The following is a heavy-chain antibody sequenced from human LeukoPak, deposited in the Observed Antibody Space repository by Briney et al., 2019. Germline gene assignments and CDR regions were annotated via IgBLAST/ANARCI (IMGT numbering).Heavy chain of an antibody. Sequence: SETLSLTCTVSGVSTSSGGYYWRWLRQHPGKGLEWIGYIYYSGSTYYNPSLKSRVTITVDTSKNQFSLKLSPVTAADTAVYYCARERGLDDSSGYYYDYGGQGTLGTVSS. V-gene: IGHV4-31*03. CDR2: IYYSGST. CDR3: ARERGLDDSSGYYYDY. D-gene: IGHD3-22*01. J-gene: IGHJ4*02. CDR1: GVSTSSGGYY.